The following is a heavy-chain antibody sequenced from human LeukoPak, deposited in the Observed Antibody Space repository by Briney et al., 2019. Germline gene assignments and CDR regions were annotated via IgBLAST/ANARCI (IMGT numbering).Heavy chain of an antibody. D-gene: IGHD5-18*01. CDR3: ARDGLHTAHFDY. Sequence: GGSLRLSCAASGFTFSSYTMNWVRQAPGKGVEWVSIFIASINIPYSDSVKGRFTISRDNARNSLYLQMNSLRDEDTAVYYCARDGLHTAHFDYWGQGTLVTVSS. CDR2: FIASINI. CDR1: GFTFSSYT. J-gene: IGHJ4*02. V-gene: IGHV3-48*02.